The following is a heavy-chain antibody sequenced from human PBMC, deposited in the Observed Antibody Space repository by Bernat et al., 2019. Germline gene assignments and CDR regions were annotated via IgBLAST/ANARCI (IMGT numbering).Heavy chain of an antibody. J-gene: IGHJ3*02. Sequence: VQLVESGGGLVKPGGSLRLSCAASGFTFSSYSMNWIRQPPGKGLEWIGSIYYSGTYYNPSLKSRVTISVDTSKNQFSLKLRSVTAADTAVYYCARLTGGRPFDIWGQGTMVTVSS. CDR3: ARLTGGRPFDI. CDR1: GFTFSSYS. CDR2: IYYSGT. V-gene: IGHV4-59*05. D-gene: IGHD2-15*01.